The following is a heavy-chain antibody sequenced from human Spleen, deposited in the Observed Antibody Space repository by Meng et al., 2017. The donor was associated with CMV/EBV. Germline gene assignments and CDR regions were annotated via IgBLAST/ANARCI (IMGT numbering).Heavy chain of an antibody. Sequence: SETLSLTCTVSGGSISSSSYYWGWIRQPPGKGLEWLGYIYFRGTTNYNPSLKSRVTISLDTSKNQFFLKLNSVTAADTAIYYCARVVVPAAEGAFEIWGQGTMVTVSS. J-gene: IGHJ3*02. D-gene: IGHD2-2*01. CDR1: GGSISSSSYY. CDR2: IYFRGTT. V-gene: IGHV4-61*05. CDR3: ARVVVPAAEGAFEI.